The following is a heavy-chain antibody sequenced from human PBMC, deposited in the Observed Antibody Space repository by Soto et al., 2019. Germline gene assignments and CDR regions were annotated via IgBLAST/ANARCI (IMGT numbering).Heavy chain of an antibody. CDR1: GFTFSSDW. D-gene: IGHD3-3*01. CDR2: INTDGSDT. Sequence: GGSVRLSCAASGFTFSSDWMHWVRQAPGKGLVWVSRINTDGSDTSYADSVKGRFTISRDNAKNMLYLQMNSLRAEDTAVYYCARDSRWMDGSNSFWYFQHWGQGT. V-gene: IGHV3-74*01. CDR3: ARDSRWMDGSNSFWYFQH. J-gene: IGHJ1*01.